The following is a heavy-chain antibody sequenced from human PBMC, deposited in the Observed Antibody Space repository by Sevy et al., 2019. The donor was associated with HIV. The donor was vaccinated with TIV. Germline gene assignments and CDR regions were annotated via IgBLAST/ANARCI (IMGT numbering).Heavy chain of an antibody. D-gene: IGHD6-13*01. Sequence: GGSLRLSCAASGFTFSSYGMHWVRQAPGKGLEWVAVISYDGSNKYYADSVKGRFTISRDNSKNTLYLQMNSLRAEDTAVYYCAKEDSSSWRVIYYYYGMDVWDQGTTVTVSS. J-gene: IGHJ6*02. CDR2: ISYDGSNK. CDR1: GFTFSSYG. V-gene: IGHV3-30*18. CDR3: AKEDSSSWRVIYYYYGMDV.